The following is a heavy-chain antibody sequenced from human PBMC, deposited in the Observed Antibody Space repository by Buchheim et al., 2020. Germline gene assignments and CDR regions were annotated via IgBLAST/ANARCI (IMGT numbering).Heavy chain of an antibody. CDR2: ISSDGSNK. J-gene: IGHJ6*02. V-gene: IGHV3-30*18. Sequence: QVQLVESGGGVVQPGRSLRLSCAASGFTFSSYGMHWVRQAPGKGLEWVAVISSDGSNKYYADSVKGRFTISRDNSKNTLYLQMNSLRAEDTAVYYCAKGEGSGSYYNSGYYYYGMDVWGQGTT. CDR3: AKGEGSGSYYNSGYYYYGMDV. CDR1: GFTFSSYG. D-gene: IGHD3-10*01.